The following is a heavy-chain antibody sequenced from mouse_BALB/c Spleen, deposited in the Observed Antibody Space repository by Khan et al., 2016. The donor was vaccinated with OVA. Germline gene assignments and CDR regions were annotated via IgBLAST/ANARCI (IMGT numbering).Heavy chain of an antibody. CDR3: ARNRESDYFDY. J-gene: IGHJ2*01. V-gene: IGHV2-9*02. Sequence: QVQLKESGPGLVAPSQSLSITCTVSGFSLTNYGIHWVRQPPGKGLEWLGIIWAGGSTNYNSALMSRLSISKDNSRSQVFLKMNSLQTDDTAMYFCARNRESDYFDYWGQGTTLTVPS. CDR1: GFSLTNYG. CDR2: IWAGGST.